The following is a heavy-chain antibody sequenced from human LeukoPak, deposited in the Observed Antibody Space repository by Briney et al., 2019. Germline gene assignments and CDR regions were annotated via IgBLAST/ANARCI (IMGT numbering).Heavy chain of an antibody. J-gene: IGHJ4*02. CDR2: IRGSGSGM. CDR1: GFVFSDYS. D-gene: IGHD7-27*01. Sequence: PGGSLRLSCAASGFVFSDYSVNWVRQAPGKGLEWVANIRGSGSGMGYGSYYGDSVKGRFTISRDNAKTSLYLQMNSLRADDMAVYYCARDDNWGFDYWGQGALVTVSS. CDR3: ARDDNWGFDY. V-gene: IGHV3-48*04.